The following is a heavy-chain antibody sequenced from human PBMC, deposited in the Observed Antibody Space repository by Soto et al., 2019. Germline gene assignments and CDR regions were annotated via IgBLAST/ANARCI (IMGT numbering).Heavy chain of an antibody. CDR2: IYYSGST. Sequence: QLQLQESGPGLVKPSETLSLTCTVSGGSISSSSYYWGWIRQPPGKGLEWIGSIYYSGSTYYNPSFKRRVTKSLDTSMNQSSPKLTSVTATHPAVYYCASHLHRITISQGWAQGTLVT. CDR3: ASHLHRITISQG. V-gene: IGHV4-39*01. CDR1: GGSISSSSYY. J-gene: IGHJ4*02. D-gene: IGHD3-10*01.